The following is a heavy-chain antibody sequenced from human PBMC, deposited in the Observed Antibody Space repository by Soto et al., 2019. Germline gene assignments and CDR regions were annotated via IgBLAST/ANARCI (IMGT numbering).Heavy chain of an antibody. J-gene: IGHJ3*02. D-gene: IGHD2-15*01. CDR1: GFTFSSYS. Sequence: GESLKISCAASGFTFSSYSMNWVRQAPGKGLEWVSYISSSSSTIYYADSVKGRFTISRDNAKNSLYLQMNSLRDEDTAVYYCARSHIVVVVAATYDAFDIWGQGTMVTVSS. V-gene: IGHV3-48*02. CDR2: ISSSSSTI. CDR3: ARSHIVVVVAATYDAFDI.